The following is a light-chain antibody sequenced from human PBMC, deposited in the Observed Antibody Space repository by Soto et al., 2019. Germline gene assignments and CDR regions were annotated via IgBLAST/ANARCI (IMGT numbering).Light chain of an antibody. CDR1: SSNIGAGYD. CDR2: GNN. V-gene: IGLV1-40*01. Sequence: QSVLTQPPSVSGAPGQRVTISCTGSSSNIGAGYDVHWYQQLPGTAPKLLIYGNNTRPSGVPDRFSATKSGSSASLAITGLRAEDEADYYCQSYDNTLSGVIFGGGTKLTVL. CDR3: QSYDNTLSGVI. J-gene: IGLJ2*01.